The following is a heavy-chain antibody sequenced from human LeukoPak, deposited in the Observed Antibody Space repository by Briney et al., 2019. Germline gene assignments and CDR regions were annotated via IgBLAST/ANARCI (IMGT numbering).Heavy chain of an antibody. CDR2: ISGSGGST. D-gene: IGHD6-19*01. CDR3: AKVSGYSSGWADAFDI. V-gene: IGHV3-23*01. J-gene: IGHJ3*02. CDR1: GFIFSSYA. Sequence: GGSLRLSCAASGFIFSSYAMSWVRQAPGKGLEWVSAISGSGGSTYYADSVKGRFTISGDNSKNTLYLQMNSLRAEDTAVYYCAKVSGYSSGWADAFDIWGQGTMVTVSS.